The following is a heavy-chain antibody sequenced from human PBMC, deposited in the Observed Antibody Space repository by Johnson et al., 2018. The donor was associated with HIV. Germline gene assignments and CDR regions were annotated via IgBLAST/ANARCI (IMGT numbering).Heavy chain of an antibody. CDR3: AKDGPDSSGIDASDI. Sequence: QVQLVESGGGVVQPGRSLRLSCAASGFTFSSYGMHWVRQAPGKGLEWVAVISYDGSNKYYAASRKGRFTISRDNSKNTLYLQMNSLRGEDTAVYYCAKDGPDSSGIDASDIWGQGTVVTVSS. CDR2: ISYDGSNK. CDR1: GFTFSSYG. D-gene: IGHD6-19*01. V-gene: IGHV3-30*18. J-gene: IGHJ3*02.